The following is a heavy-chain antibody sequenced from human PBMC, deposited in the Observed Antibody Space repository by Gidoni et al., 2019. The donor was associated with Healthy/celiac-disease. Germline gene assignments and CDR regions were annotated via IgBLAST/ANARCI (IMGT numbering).Heavy chain of an antibody. CDR2: ITHSGST. J-gene: IGHJ5*02. D-gene: IGHD2-2*01. CDR1: GGSFSGYY. Sequence: QVQLQQWGAGRLKPSETLSLTCAVYGGSFSGYYCRWIRQPPGKGLEWIGEITHSGSTNYNPSLKSRVTISVDTSKNQFSLKLSSVTAADTAVYYCARGLDVVVVVPAAPRAYWFDPWGQGTLVTVSS. CDR3: ARGLDVVVVVPAAPRAYWFDP. V-gene: IGHV4-34*01.